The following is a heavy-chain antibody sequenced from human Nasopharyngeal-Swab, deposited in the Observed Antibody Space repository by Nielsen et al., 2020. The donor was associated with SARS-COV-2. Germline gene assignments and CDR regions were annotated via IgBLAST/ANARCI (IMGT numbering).Heavy chain of an antibody. CDR3: ARVPTPEVCYYGMDV. CDR2: INAYNGNT. V-gene: IGHV1-18*01. Sequence: ASVKVSCKASGYTFTSYGISWVRQAPGQGLEWMGWINAYNGNTNYAQKLQGRVTMTTETSTSPAYMELRSLRSDDTAVYYCARVPTPEVCYYGMDVWGQGTSVTVSS. CDR1: GYTFTSYG. J-gene: IGHJ6*02. D-gene: IGHD1-14*01.